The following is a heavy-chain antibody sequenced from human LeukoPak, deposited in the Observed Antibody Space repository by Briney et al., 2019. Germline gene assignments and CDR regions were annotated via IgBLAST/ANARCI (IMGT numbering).Heavy chain of an antibody. CDR3: AKDYWTDSSGPHFDY. CDR1: GFTLSGYG. V-gene: IGHV3-30*18. Sequence: PGGSLRLSCATSGFTLSGYGIHWVRQTPGKGLDWVAVISYDGSNEYYADSVKGRFTVSRDNSKNTVYLRMNSLRPEDTAVYYCAKDYWTDSSGPHFDYWGQGTLVTVSS. D-gene: IGHD3-22*01. CDR2: ISYDGSNE. J-gene: IGHJ4*02.